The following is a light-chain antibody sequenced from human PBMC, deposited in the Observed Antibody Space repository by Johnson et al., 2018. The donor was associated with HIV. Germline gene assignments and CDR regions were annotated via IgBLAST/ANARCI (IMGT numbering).Light chain of an antibody. CDR2: ENN. J-gene: IGLJ1*01. CDR3: GTWDSSLSAGHI. Sequence: QSVLTQPPSVSAAPGQKVTISCSGSSSNIGNNYVSWYKQFPGTAPKLIMYENNKRPSGIPDRFSGSKSGPSATLGITGLQPGDEADYYCGTWDSSLSAGHIFGTGTNVTVL. V-gene: IGLV1-51*02. CDR1: SSNIGNNY.